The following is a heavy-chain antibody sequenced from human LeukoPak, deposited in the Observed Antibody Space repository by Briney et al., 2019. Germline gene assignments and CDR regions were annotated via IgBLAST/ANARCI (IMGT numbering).Heavy chain of an antibody. CDR1: GGTFSSYA. CDR2: IIPIFGTA. V-gene: IGHV1-69*01. J-gene: IGHJ5*02. Sequence: SSVTVSCKASGGTFSSYAISWVRQAPGQGLEWMGGIIPIFGTANYAQKFQGRVTITADESTSTAYMELSSLRSEDTAVYYCARLWFGGLLSTNWFDPWGQGTLVTVSS. CDR3: ARLWFGGLLSTNWFDP. D-gene: IGHD3-10*01.